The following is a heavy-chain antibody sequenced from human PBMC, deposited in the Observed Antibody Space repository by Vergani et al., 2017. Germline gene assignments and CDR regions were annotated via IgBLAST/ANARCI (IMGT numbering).Heavy chain of an antibody. V-gene: IGHV4-30-4*08. CDR2: IYYSGCT. CDR3: ARELVPREYCSSSSCCVAPDY. CDR1: GGSISSGDYY. Sequence: QVQLQESGPGLVKPSQTLSLICTVSGGSISSGDYYWSWIRQPPGKGLEWIGYIYYSGCTYYNPSLKSRVTISVDTSKNQFSLKLSSVTAADTAVYYCARELVPREYCSSSSCCVAPDYWGQGTVVAVSS. J-gene: IGHJ4*02. D-gene: IGHD2-2*01.